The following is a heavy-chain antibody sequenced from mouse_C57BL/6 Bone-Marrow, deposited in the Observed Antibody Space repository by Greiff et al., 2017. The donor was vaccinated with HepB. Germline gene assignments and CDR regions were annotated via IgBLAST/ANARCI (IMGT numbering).Heavy chain of an antibody. CDR1: GYSITSGYY. D-gene: IGHD2-2*01. CDR3: ARDGYYFDY. Sequence: EVQLVESGPGLVKPSQSLSLPCSVTGYSITSGYYWNWIRQFPGNKLEWMGYISYDGSNNYNPSLKNRISITRDTSKNQFFLKLNSVTTEDTATYYCARDGYYFDYWGQGTTLTVSS. J-gene: IGHJ2*01. V-gene: IGHV3-6*01. CDR2: ISYDGSN.